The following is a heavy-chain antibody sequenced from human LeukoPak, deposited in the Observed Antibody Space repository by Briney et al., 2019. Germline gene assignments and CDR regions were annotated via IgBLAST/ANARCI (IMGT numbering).Heavy chain of an antibody. J-gene: IGHJ4*02. CDR3: AKDSHYYYDSSGHCFDY. D-gene: IGHD3-22*01. CDR1: GFTFDDYA. Sequence: GGSLRPSCSASGFTFDDYAMHWVRQAPGKGLERVSGISWNSGSIGYADSVKGRFTISRDNAKNSLYLQMNSLRAEDTALYYCAKDSHYYYDSSGHCFDYWGQGTLVTVSS. CDR2: ISWNSGSI. V-gene: IGHV3-9*01.